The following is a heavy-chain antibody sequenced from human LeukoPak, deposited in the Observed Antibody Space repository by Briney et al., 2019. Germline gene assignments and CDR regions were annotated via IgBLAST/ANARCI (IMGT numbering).Heavy chain of an antibody. CDR2: ISGSGGST. Sequence: GGSLRLSCAASGFTFSSYAMSWVRQAPGKGLEWVSAISGSGGSTYYADSVKGRFTISRDNSKNTLYLQMNSLRAEDTAVYYCAKSVNMVRGVIPLDYWGQGTLVTVSS. J-gene: IGHJ4*02. CDR3: AKSVNMVRGVIPLDY. CDR1: GFTFSSYA. V-gene: IGHV3-23*01. D-gene: IGHD3-10*01.